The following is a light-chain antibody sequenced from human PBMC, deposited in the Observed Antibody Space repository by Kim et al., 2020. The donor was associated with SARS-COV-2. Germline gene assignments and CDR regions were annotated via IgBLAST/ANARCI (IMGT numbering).Light chain of an antibody. CDR2: LNSDGSH. V-gene: IGLV4-69*01. CDR3: QTWGTGIRV. Sequence: ADKLTCTLSSGHSNYAIAWHQQQPEKGPRYLMKLNSDGSHSKGDGIPDRFSGSSSGAERYLTISSLQSEDEADYYCQTWGTGIRVFGGGTQLTVL. CDR1: SGHSNYA. J-gene: IGLJ3*02.